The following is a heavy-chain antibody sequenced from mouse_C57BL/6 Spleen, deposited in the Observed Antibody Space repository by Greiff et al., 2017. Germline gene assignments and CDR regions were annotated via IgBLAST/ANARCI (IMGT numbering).Heavy chain of an antibody. D-gene: IGHD2-4*01. J-gene: IGHJ3*01. Sequence: EVLLVESGGDLVKPGGSLKLSCAASGFTFSSYGMSWVRQTPDKRLEWVATISSGGSYTYYPDSVKGRVTISRDNAKNTPYLQMSSLTSEDTAMYYCASQSDYDWFAYWGQGTLVTVSA. CDR2: ISSGGSYT. CDR1: GFTFSSYG. CDR3: ASQSDYDWFAY. V-gene: IGHV5-6*01.